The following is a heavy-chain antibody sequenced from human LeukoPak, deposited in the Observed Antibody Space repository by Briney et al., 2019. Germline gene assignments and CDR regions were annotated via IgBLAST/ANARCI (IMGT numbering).Heavy chain of an antibody. J-gene: IGHJ5*02. CDR3: ARTPDYGENWFDP. Sequence: SVKVSCKASGGTFSSYAISWVRQAPGQGLEWMGRIIPIFGTANYAQKFQGRVTITTDESTSTAYMELSSLRSEDTAVYYCARTPDYGENWFDPWGQGTLVTVSS. CDR2: IIPIFGTA. D-gene: IGHD4-17*01. CDR1: GGTFSSYA. V-gene: IGHV1-69*05.